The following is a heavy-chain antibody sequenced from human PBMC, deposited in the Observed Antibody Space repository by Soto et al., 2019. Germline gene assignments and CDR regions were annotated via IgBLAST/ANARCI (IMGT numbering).Heavy chain of an antibody. CDR2: INPNNGGT. V-gene: IGHV1-2*04. D-gene: IGHD2-21*01. Sequence: ASVKVSCKSSGYTFTDYYIHWVRQAPGQGLEWMGWINPNNGGTKFAQNFQGWVILTSDTSINTVYMEMTRLRSDDTAVYFCVRGEAGYYYYGLDVWGQGTTVTVPS. CDR3: VRGEAGYYYYGLDV. CDR1: GYTFTDYY. J-gene: IGHJ6*02.